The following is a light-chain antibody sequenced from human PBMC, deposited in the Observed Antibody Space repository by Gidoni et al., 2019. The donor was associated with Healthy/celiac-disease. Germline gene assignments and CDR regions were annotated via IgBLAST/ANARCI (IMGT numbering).Light chain of an antibody. J-gene: IGKJ4*01. V-gene: IGKV1-33*01. CDR3: QQYDNLLLT. Sequence: DIQMTQSPSSLSASVGDRVTITCQASQDISNYLNWYQQKPGKAPKLLIYDASNLEKGVPSRFSGSGSGTDYTVTISSLQPEDIATYYCQQYDNLLLTFXGXTKVEIK. CDR1: QDISNY. CDR2: DAS.